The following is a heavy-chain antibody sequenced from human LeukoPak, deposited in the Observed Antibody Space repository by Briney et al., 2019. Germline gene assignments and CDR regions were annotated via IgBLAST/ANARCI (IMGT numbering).Heavy chain of an antibody. CDR1: GGSFSGYY. CDR2: INHSGST. CDR3: ARAKVGATPFDY. Sequence: PSGTLSLTCAVYGGSFSGYYWSWIRQPPGKGLEWIGEINHSGSTNYNPSLKSRVTISVDTSKNQFSLKLSSVTAADTAVYYCARAKVGATPFDYWGQGTLVTVSS. D-gene: IGHD1-26*01. V-gene: IGHV4-34*01. J-gene: IGHJ4*02.